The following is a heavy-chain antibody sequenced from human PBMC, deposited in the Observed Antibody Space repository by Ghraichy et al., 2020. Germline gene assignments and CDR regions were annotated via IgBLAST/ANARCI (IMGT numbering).Heavy chain of an antibody. CDR1: GYTFTSYW. V-gene: IGHV5-51*01. CDR3: AKYTVRLSRFYGVDV. CDR2: TYPGDSHT. Sequence: GESLNISCKTSGYTFTSYWIAWVRQMPGKGLEWMGITYPGDSHTRYSPSFQGQVTISVDKSINTAYLQWSSLKASDTAMYYCAKYTVRLSRFYGVDVWGQGTTVTVS. J-gene: IGHJ6*02. D-gene: IGHD5-18*01.